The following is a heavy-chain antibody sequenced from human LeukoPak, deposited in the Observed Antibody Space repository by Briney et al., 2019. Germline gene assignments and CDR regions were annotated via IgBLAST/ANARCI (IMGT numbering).Heavy chain of an antibody. D-gene: IGHD6-13*01. V-gene: IGHV1-2*02. Sequence: ASVNVSCKASGYTFTDFYIHWVRQAPGQGLEWMGWINPNSGSTNYAQKFQGRVTMTRETSISTAYMELSRLRSDDTAVYYYARDRASSSWYRDWFDPWGQGTRVTVSS. CDR1: GYTFTDFY. J-gene: IGHJ5*02. CDR3: ARDRASSSWYRDWFDP. CDR2: INPNSGST.